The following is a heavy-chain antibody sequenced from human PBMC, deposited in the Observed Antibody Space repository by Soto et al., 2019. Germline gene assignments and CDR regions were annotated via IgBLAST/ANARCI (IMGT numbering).Heavy chain of an antibody. CDR1: GVSISSSSYY. Sequence: PSETLSLTCTVSGVSISSSSYYWGWIRQPPGKGLEWIGSIYYSGSTYYNPSLKSRVTISVDTSKNQFSLKLSSVTAADTAVYYCARNSGYAGYYFDYWGQGTLVTVSS. J-gene: IGHJ4*02. CDR3: ARNSGYAGYYFDY. CDR2: IYYSGST. D-gene: IGHD5-12*01. V-gene: IGHV4-39*01.